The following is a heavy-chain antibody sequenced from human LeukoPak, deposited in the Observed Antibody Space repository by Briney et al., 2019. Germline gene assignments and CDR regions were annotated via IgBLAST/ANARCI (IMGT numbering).Heavy chain of an antibody. CDR3: AREVAAAAQRY. Sequence: SETLSLTFTVSGGSISSSSYYWGWIRQPPGKGLEWIGSIYYSGSTYYNPSLKSRVTISVDTSKNQFSLKLSSVTAADTAVYYCAREVAAAAQRYWGQGTLVTVSS. D-gene: IGHD6-13*01. V-gene: IGHV4-39*07. CDR1: GGSISSSSYY. J-gene: IGHJ4*02. CDR2: IYYSGST.